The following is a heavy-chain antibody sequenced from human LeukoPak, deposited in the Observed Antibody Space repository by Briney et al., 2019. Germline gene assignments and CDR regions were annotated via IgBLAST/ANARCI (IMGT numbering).Heavy chain of an antibody. CDR2: IFHSGST. CDR1: SGSIFSNNW. Sequence: SETLSLTCAVSSGSIFSNNWWSWVRQPPGKGLEWIGQIFHSGSTSYSPSLKSRVTISVDTSKNQFSLKLSSVTAADTAVYYCARARGIAVAGTRDAFDIWGQGTMVTVSS. V-gene: IGHV4-4*02. CDR3: ARARGIAVAGTRDAFDI. J-gene: IGHJ3*02. D-gene: IGHD6-19*01.